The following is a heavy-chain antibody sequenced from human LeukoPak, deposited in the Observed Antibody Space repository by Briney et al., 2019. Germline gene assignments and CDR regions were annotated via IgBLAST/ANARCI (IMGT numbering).Heavy chain of an antibody. Sequence: GGSLRLSCAASGFTLSTYWMSWVRQAPGKGLEWVANIKQDGSEKYYVDSVKGRFTISRDNAKNSLYLQMNSLRAEDTAVYYCATIVVVSTTLPDYWGQGTLVTVSS. CDR1: GFTLSTYW. V-gene: IGHV3-7*01. D-gene: IGHD3-22*01. CDR2: IKQDGSEK. CDR3: ATIVVVSTTLPDY. J-gene: IGHJ4*02.